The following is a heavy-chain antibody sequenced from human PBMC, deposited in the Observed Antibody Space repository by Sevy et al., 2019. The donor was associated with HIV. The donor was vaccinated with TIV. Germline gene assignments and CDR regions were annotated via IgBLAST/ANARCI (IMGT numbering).Heavy chain of an antibody. V-gene: IGHV1-18*01. CDR1: GYTFTSYG. CDR2: ISAYNGNT. Sequence: ASVKVSCKASGYTFTSYGISWVRQAPGQGLEWMGWISAYNGNTNYAQKLQGRVTMTTDTSTGTAYMELRSLRSDDTAVYYSARDSSSWYDGYWGQGTLVTVSS. D-gene: IGHD6-13*01. J-gene: IGHJ4*02. CDR3: ARDSSSWYDGY.